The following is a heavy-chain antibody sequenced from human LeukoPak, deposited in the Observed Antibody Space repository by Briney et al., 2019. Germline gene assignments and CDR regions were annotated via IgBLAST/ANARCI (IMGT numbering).Heavy chain of an antibody. Sequence: SVKVSCEASGGTFSSYAISWVRQAPGQGLEWMGGIIPIFGTANYAQKFQGRVTITADESTSTAYMELSSLRSEDTAVYYCARDKWNHVTYYFDYWGQGTLVTVSS. D-gene: IGHD1-14*01. V-gene: IGHV1-69*13. J-gene: IGHJ4*02. CDR2: IIPIFGTA. CDR3: ARDKWNHVTYYFDY. CDR1: GGTFSSYA.